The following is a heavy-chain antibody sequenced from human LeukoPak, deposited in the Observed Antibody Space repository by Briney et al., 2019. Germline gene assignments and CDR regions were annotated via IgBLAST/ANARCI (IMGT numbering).Heavy chain of an antibody. D-gene: IGHD5-24*01. CDR2: IKPDGGEQ. J-gene: IGHJ4*02. V-gene: IGHV3-7*03. CDR1: GFTFSNCW. CDR3: AREQRTFDY. Sequence: GGVLRLSCVASGFTFSNCWMNWVRQAPGKGLEWVANIKPDGGEQYYVDSVKSRFTISRDNADNPLYLQLSSLRAEDTAVYYCAREQRTFDYWGQGILVTVSS.